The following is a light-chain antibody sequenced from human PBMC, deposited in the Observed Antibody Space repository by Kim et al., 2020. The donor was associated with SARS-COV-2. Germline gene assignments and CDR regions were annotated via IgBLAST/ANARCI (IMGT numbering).Light chain of an antibody. CDR2: DAS. Sequence: PGERATLSCRASQSVSSYLAWYQQKPGQAPRLLIYDASNRATGIPARFSGSGSGTDFTLTISSLEPEDFAVYYCQQRSNWPPMYTFGQGTKPEI. CDR3: QQRSNWPPMYT. CDR1: QSVSSY. J-gene: IGKJ2*01. V-gene: IGKV3-11*01.